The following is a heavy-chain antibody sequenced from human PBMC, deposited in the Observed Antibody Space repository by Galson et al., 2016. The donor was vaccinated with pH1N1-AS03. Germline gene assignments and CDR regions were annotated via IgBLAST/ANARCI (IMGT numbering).Heavy chain of an antibody. Sequence: SLRLSCAASGFSFSTYAMTWVRQAPGKGLEWVLGISGSGGTTYYAESVKGRSAISRDNSKKTLYLLMNSLRAEDTAVYYCAKGDDFWSGYSPNYYYCMDVWGKGTTVTVSS. V-gene: IGHV3-23*01. CDR3: AKGDDFWSGYSPNYYYCMDV. D-gene: IGHD3-3*01. CDR1: GFSFSTYA. CDR2: ISGSGGTT. J-gene: IGHJ6*03.